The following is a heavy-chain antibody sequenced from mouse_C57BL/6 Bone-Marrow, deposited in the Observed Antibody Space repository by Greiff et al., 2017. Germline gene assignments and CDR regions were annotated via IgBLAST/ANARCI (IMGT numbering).Heavy chain of an antibody. D-gene: IGHD1-1*01. V-gene: IGHV1-81*01. J-gene: IGHJ1*03. Sequence: VQLQQSGAELARPGASVKLSCKASGYTFTSYGISWVKQRTGQGLEWIGEIYPRSGNTYYNEKFKGKATLTADKSSSTAYMELRSLTSEDSAVYFCVYYYGSSYWYVDVWGTGTTVTVSS. CDR1: GYTFTSYG. CDR2: IYPRSGNT. CDR3: VYYYGSSYWYVDV.